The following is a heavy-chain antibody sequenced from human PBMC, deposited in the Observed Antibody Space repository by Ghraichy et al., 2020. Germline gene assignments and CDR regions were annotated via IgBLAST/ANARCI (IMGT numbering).Heavy chain of an antibody. Sequence: GGSLRLSCAASGFTFSDYYMSWIRQAPGKGLEWVSYISSSSSYTNYADSVKGRFTISRDNAKNSLYLQMNSLRAEDTAVYYCARVGIAVAGTFDYWGQGTLVTVSS. V-gene: IGHV3-11*06. J-gene: IGHJ4*02. D-gene: IGHD6-19*01. CDR3: ARVGIAVAGTFDY. CDR2: ISSSSSYT. CDR1: GFTFSDYY.